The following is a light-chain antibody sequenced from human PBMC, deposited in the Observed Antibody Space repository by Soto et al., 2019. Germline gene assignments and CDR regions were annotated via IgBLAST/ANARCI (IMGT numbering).Light chain of an antibody. V-gene: IGKV3-20*01. J-gene: IGKJ2*01. CDR1: ESISRDY. Sequence: EIVLTQPPGTLSLSPGQRATLSCRASESISRDYLAWYQQRLGQAPRLLIYGASSGATGIPDRFSGSGSGTDFTLTISRLEPEDFAIYYCQQYGGVPYTFGQGTKVDIK. CDR2: GAS. CDR3: QQYGGVPYT.